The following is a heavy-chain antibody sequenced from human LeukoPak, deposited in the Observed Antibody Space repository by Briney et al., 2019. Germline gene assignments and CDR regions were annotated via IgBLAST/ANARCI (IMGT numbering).Heavy chain of an antibody. D-gene: IGHD5-24*01. Sequence: ASVKVSCKASGGTFSSYATSWVRQAPGQGLEWMGGIIPIFGTANYAQKFQGRVTITADESTSTAYMELSSMRSEDTAVYYCAGSRDGYNWGDFDYWGQGTLVTVSS. CDR2: IIPIFGTA. CDR1: GGTFSSYA. V-gene: IGHV1-69*13. CDR3: AGSRDGYNWGDFDY. J-gene: IGHJ4*02.